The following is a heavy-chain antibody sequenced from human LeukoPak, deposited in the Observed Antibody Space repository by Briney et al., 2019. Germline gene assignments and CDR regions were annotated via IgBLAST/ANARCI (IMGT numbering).Heavy chain of an antibody. D-gene: IGHD3-3*01. J-gene: IGHJ4*02. CDR1: GFTFSAYA. V-gene: IGHV3-23*01. CDR3: ARVWTIITIFGAHLDY. Sequence: GGSLRLSCAASGFTFSAYAMSWVRQAPGKGLQWVSGFNGISGSGDTTQYADSVKGRFTISRDNSKNTLYLQMNSLRAEDTAVYYCARVWTIITIFGAHLDYWGQGTLVTVSS. CDR2: FNGISGSGDTT.